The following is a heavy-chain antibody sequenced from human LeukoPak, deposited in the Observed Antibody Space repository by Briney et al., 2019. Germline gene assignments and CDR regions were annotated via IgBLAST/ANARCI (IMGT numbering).Heavy chain of an antibody. D-gene: IGHD3-22*01. CDR1: GFTFDDYA. J-gene: IGHJ5*02. CDR2: ISWNSGSI. CDR3: AKDIAYDSSGYYSS. Sequence: GGSLRLSCAASGFTFDDYAMQWVRQAPGKGLEWVSGISWNSGSIGYAESVKGRFTIYRDNAKNSLYLQMNSLRAEDTALYYCAKDIAYDSSGYYSSWGQGTLGTVSS. V-gene: IGHV3-9*01.